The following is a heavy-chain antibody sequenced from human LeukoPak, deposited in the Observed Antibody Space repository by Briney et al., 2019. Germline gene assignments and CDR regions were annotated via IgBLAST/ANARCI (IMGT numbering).Heavy chain of an antibody. V-gene: IGHV1-18*01. J-gene: IGHJ3*02. CDR1: GYTFTSYG. CDR2: ISAYNGNT. Sequence: ASVKVSCKASGYTFTSYGISWVRQAPGQGLEWMGWISAYNGNTNYAQKLQGRVTMTTDTSTSTAYMELSSLRSEDTAVYYCAREIPRITMINDAFDIWGQGTMVTVSS. CDR3: AREIPRITMINDAFDI. D-gene: IGHD3-22*01.